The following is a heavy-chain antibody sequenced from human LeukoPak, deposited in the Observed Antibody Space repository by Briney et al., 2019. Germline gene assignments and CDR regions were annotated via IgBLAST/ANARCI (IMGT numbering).Heavy chain of an antibody. D-gene: IGHD3-10*01. CDR2: ISYEGGTQ. Sequence: PGRPLRLSCAASGFTFSSYGMHWVRQAPGKGLEWVAVISYEGGTQHYADSVKGRFIISRDNPRNTLYLQMNILRTEDTAVYYCAKEGTPHVSTWYDLWGQGTQVIVSS. V-gene: IGHV3-30*18. CDR3: AKEGTPHVSTWYDL. CDR1: GFTFSSYG. J-gene: IGHJ5*02.